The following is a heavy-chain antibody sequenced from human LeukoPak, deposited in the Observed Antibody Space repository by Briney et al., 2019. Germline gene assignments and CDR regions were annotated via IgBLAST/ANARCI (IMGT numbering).Heavy chain of an antibody. Sequence: GESLRLSCAASGLTFTNYAMNWVRQAPGKGLEWVSTITGSGGSTFYADSVKGRLTISRDNSENTPYLQMNSLRVEDTAVYYCAKDRPNYYDSSGHYYRRNGDYWGQGTLVTVSS. CDR2: ITGSGGST. J-gene: IGHJ4*02. CDR3: AKDRPNYYDSSGHYYRRNGDY. CDR1: GLTFTNYA. D-gene: IGHD3-22*01. V-gene: IGHV3-23*01.